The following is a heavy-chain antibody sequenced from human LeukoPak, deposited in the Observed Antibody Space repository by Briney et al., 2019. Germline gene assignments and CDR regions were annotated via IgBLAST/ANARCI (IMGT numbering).Heavy chain of an antibody. CDR3: AREGKGYCSSTSCYGEPFDY. Sequence: GASVKVSCKASGYTFTSYYMHWVRQAPGQGLEWMGIINPSGGSTSYAQKFQGRVTMTRDTSISTAYMELSRLRADDTAVYYCAREGKGYCSSTSCYGEPFDYWGQGTLVTVSS. CDR2: INPSGGST. V-gene: IGHV1-46*01. J-gene: IGHJ4*02. D-gene: IGHD2-2*01. CDR1: GYTFTSYY.